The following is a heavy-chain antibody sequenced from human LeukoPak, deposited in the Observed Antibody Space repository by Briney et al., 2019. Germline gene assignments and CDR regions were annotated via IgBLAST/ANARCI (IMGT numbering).Heavy chain of an antibody. V-gene: IGHV3-74*01. CDR1: GSTFSNHW. CDR2: VNKDGGYT. J-gene: IGHJ4*02. CDR3: VRDGDDFNFDY. Sequence: PGGSLRLSCAASGSTFSNHWMHWVRQAPGKGLVWVSRVNKDGGYTNYADSVKGRFTISRDNAKNTVYLQMLSLRAGDTAVYYCVRDGDDFNFDYWGQGSLVTISS. D-gene: IGHD5-24*01.